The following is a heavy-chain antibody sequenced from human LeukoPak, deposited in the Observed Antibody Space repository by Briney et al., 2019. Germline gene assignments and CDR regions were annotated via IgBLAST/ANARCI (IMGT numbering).Heavy chain of an antibody. CDR1: GYTFTRYY. CDR3: ATGIAAAGGIDY. Sequence: ASVKVSCMASGYTFTRYYMHWVRQAAGQGLEWMGWINPNSGGANYAKKFQGRVTMTRDTSISTAYMELSRLRSDDTAVYYCATGIAAAGGIDYWGQGTLVTVSS. CDR2: INPNSGGA. D-gene: IGHD6-13*01. J-gene: IGHJ4*02. V-gene: IGHV1-2*02.